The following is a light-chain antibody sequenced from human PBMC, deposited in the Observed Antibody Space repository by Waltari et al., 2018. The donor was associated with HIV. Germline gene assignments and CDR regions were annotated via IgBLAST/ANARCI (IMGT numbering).Light chain of an antibody. J-gene: IGLJ3*02. V-gene: IGLV2-14*01. Sequence: QSALTQPASVSGSPGQSTPISCTGTSSDVGGYNFVSWYQPHPGKAPKLMIYVVGIRPSGVSNPVAGSKSGNPASLTSSGLQAEDEADYYCSSYTSSSTLVFGGGTKLTVL. CDR3: SSYTSSSTLV. CDR1: SSDVGGYNF. CDR2: VVG.